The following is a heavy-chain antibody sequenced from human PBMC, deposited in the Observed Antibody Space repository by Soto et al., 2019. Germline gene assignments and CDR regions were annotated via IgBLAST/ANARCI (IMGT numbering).Heavy chain of an antibody. CDR2: INHSGST. J-gene: IGHJ6*02. CDR1: GGSFSGYY. Sequence: SETLSLTCAVYGGSFSGYYWSWIRQPPGKGLEWIGEINHSGSTNYNPSLKSRVTISVDTSKNQFSLKLSSVTAADTAVYYCARGRVVVVAAHYYGMDVWGQGTTVTVSS. D-gene: IGHD2-15*01. CDR3: ARGRVVVVAAHYYGMDV. V-gene: IGHV4-34*01.